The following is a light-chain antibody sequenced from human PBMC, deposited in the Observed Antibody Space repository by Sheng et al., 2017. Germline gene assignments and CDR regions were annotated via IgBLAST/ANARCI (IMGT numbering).Light chain of an antibody. V-gene: IGKV3-15*01. Sequence: EIVMTQSPATLSVSPGERATLSCRASQSVSSNLAWYQQKPGQAPSLLIYGASIRATGIPARFNGSGSGTEFTLTISSLQSEDFAVYYCQQYDKWPLNFGGGTKVEIK. CDR1: QSVSSN. CDR3: QQYDKWPLN. J-gene: IGKJ4*01. CDR2: GAS.